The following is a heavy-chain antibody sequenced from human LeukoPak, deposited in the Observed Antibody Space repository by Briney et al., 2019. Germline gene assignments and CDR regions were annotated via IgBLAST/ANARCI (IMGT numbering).Heavy chain of an antibody. CDR2: IYYSGST. V-gene: IGHV4-39*07. CDR3: ARDGRIAAAGPLLPDY. CDR1: GFTFSSYE. Sequence: GSLRLSCAASGFTFSSYEMNWVRQPPGKGLEWIGSIYYSGSTYYNPSLKSRVTISVDTSKNQFSLKLSSVTAADTAVYYCARDGRIAAAGPLLPDYWGQGTLVTVSS. J-gene: IGHJ4*02. D-gene: IGHD6-13*01.